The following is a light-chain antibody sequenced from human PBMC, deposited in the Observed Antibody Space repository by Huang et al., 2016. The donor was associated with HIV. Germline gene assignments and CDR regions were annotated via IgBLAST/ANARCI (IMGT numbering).Light chain of an antibody. CDR2: AAT. Sequence: DIQMTQSPSSLSASVGDRVTITCRASRGISNSLAWYQQQPGKAPKLLLYAATRLQGGVPYRFNGSGSRTDYTRTISSLQPEDSATYYCQQYYNTTLSFGGGTKVEIK. J-gene: IGKJ4*01. CDR3: QQYYNTTLS. CDR1: RGISNS. V-gene: IGKV1-NL1*01.